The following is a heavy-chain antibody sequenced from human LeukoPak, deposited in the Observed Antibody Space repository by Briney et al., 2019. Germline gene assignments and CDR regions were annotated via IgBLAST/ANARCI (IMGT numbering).Heavy chain of an antibody. J-gene: IGHJ5*02. CDR1: GGSISSGDYY. CDR3: ARESPVYNWFDP. V-gene: IGHV4-30-4*02. Sequence: PSETLSLTCTVSGGSISSGDYYWSWIRQPPGKGLEWIGYIYYSGSTSYNPSLKSRVTISVDTSKNQFSLKLSSVTAADTAVYYCARESPVYNWFDPWGQGTLVTVSS. CDR2: IYYSGST.